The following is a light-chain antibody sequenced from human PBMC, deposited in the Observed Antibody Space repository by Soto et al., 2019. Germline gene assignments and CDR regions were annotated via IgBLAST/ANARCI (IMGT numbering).Light chain of an antibody. CDR3: CSYAGSYTYV. V-gene: IGLV2-11*01. CDR2: DVS. Sequence: QSVLTQPGSVSGSPGQPVTISCTGTSRDVGGYKYVSWYQQHPGKAPKLMIYDVSKRPSGVPDRFSGSKSGSTACLTISGLQAEDEADYYCCSYAGSYTYVFGTGTKLTVL. CDR1: SRDVGGYKY. J-gene: IGLJ1*01.